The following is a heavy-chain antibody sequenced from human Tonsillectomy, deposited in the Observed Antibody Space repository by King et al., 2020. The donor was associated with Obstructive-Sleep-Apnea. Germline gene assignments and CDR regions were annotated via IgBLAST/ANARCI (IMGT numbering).Heavy chain of an antibody. CDR1: GYNFTNFW. CDR3: ARHKDSRSVAATGFYYGMDV. J-gene: IGHJ6*02. CDR2: IFPGDADT. V-gene: IGHV5-51*01. D-gene: IGHD6-19*01. Sequence: EMQLVQSGAEIKKPGESLKISCKTSGYNFTNFWIAWGRQVPGRGLELMGIIFPGDADTRYSPSLQGQVTISADKSISTTYLQWRTLKASDTAVYYCARHKDSRSVAATGFYYGMDVWGQGTTVTVSS.